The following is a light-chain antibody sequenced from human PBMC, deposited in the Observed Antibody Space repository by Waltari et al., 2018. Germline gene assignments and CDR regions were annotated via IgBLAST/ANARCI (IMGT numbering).Light chain of an antibody. V-gene: IGKV3-11*01. Sequence: ETVLTQSPATLSLYPGERATLSCRASQSVSSYLAWYQQKPGQAPRLLIYYASNRATGIPARFSGSGSGTDFTLTISSLEPEDFAVYYCQQRSNWPPTFGGGTKVEIK. CDR2: YAS. CDR3: QQRSNWPPT. CDR1: QSVSSY. J-gene: IGKJ4*01.